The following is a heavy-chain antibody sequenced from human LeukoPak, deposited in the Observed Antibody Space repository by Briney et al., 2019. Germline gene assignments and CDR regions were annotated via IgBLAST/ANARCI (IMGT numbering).Heavy chain of an antibody. CDR1: GGSVSSGSYY. Sequence: PSETLSLTCTVSGGSVSSGSYYWGWIRQPPGKGLEWIGNIYYSGSTYYNPSLKSRVTISVETSKNQFSLKLSSVTAADTAVYYCAGRGLLWFGELLRGGFDYWGQGTLVTVSS. CDR2: IYYSGST. CDR3: AGRGLLWFGELLRGGFDY. V-gene: IGHV4-39*07. J-gene: IGHJ4*02. D-gene: IGHD3-10*01.